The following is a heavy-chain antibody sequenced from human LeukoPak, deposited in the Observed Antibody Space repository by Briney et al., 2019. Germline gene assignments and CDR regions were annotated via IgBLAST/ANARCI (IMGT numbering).Heavy chain of an antibody. J-gene: IGHJ4*02. D-gene: IGHD3-16*01. CDR1: GGSISTYF. CDR3: VSYGGGNFDY. V-gene: IGHV4-59*01. Sequence: SETLSLTCIVSGGSISTYFWSWIRQPPGKGLEWIGHIYYSGSTNYNPSLKSRVTISVDTSKNQFSLKLSSVTAADTAVYYCVSYGGGNFDYWGQGTLVTVSS. CDR2: IYYSGST.